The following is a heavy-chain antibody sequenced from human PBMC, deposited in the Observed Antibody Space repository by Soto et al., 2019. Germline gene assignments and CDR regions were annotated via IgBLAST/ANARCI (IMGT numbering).Heavy chain of an antibody. D-gene: IGHD3-22*01. V-gene: IGHV3-30-3*01. CDR1: GFTFSSYA. CDR2: ISYDGSNK. Sequence: QVQLVEPGGGVVQPGRSLRLSCAASGFTFSSYAMHWVRQAPGKGLEWVAVISYDGSNKYYADSVKGRFTISRDNSKNTLYLQMNSLRAEDTAVYYCARDPGYYYDSSGSQIFDYWGQGTLVTVSS. J-gene: IGHJ4*02. CDR3: ARDPGYYYDSSGSQIFDY.